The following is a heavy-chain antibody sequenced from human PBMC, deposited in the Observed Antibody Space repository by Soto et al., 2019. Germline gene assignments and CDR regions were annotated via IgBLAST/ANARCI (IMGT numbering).Heavy chain of an antibody. CDR2: ISYDGSNK. D-gene: IGHD2-15*01. CDR3: ARALGAYSPYYYDYGMDV. V-gene: IGHV3-30-3*01. J-gene: IGHJ6*02. CDR1: GFTFSSYA. Sequence: QVQLVESGGGVVQPGRSLRLSCAASGFTFSSYAMHWVRQAPGKGLEWVAVISYDGSNKYYADSVKGRFTISRDNSKNTLYLQLNSHRAEDTAVYYCARALGAYSPYYYDYGMDVWGQGTTVTVSS.